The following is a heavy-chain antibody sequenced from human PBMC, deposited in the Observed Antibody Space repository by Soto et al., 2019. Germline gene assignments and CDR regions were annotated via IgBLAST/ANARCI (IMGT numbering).Heavy chain of an antibody. CDR1: GGSFSGYY. V-gene: IGHV4-34*01. Sequence: QVQLQQWGAGLLKPSETLSLTCAVYGGSFSGYYWSWIRQPPGKGLEWIGEINHSGSTNYNPSLKSRVTISVDTSKNQFSLKLSSVTAADTAVYYCARGMSRSWDEHTFDIWGQGTMVTVSS. CDR2: INHSGST. CDR3: ARGMSRSWDEHTFDI. D-gene: IGHD6-13*01. J-gene: IGHJ3*02.